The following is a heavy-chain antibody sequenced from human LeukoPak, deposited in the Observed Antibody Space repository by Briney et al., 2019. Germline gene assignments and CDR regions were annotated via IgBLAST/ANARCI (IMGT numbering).Heavy chain of an antibody. CDR2: IYYSGST. CDR3: ARTAPGIAAAGWYFDL. Sequence: SETLSLTCTVSGGSISSYYWSWIRQPPGKGLEWIGYIYYSGSTNCNPSLKSRVTISVDASKNQFSLKLSSVTAADTAVYYCARTAPGIAAAGWYFDLWGRGALVTVSS. J-gene: IGHJ2*01. D-gene: IGHD6-13*01. V-gene: IGHV4-59*01. CDR1: GGSISSYY.